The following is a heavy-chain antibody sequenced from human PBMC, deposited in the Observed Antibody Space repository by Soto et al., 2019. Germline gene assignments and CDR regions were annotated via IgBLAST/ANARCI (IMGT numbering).Heavy chain of an antibody. V-gene: IGHV3-49*03. CDR3: TRETPVDIVLMVYAENYYYYYMDV. J-gene: IGHJ6*03. CDR2: IRSKAYGGTT. Sequence: GGSLRLSCTASGFTFGDYAMSWFRQAPGKGLEWVGFIRSKAYGGTTEYAASVKGRFTISRDDSKSIAYLQMNSLKTEDTAVYYCTRETPVDIVLMVYAENYYYYYMDVWGKGTTVTVSS. CDR1: GFTFGDYA. D-gene: IGHD2-8*01.